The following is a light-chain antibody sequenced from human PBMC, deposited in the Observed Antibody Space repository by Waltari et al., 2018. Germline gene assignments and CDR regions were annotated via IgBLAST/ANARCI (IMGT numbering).Light chain of an antibody. V-gene: IGKV3-20*01. Sequence: IVLTQSPGTLSLSPGVRASLSRRASQRVATYLAWYQQKTGQAPRLLIYGASSRATGVPDRFSASGSGTDFSLTISSLEPEDFAVYYCHHYVRLPVTFGQGTKVEIK. CDR2: GAS. J-gene: IGKJ1*01. CDR3: HHYVRLPVT. CDR1: QRVATY.